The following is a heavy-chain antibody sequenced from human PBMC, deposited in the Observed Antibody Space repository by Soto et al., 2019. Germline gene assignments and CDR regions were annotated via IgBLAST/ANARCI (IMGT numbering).Heavy chain of an antibody. D-gene: IGHD5-12*01. V-gene: IGHV1-2*04. CDR1: GYRFIDFF. CDR2: VNPNSGGT. Sequence: ASVKVSCKASGYRFIDFFIHSVRHAPGQGLEWMGWVNPNSGGTNYAQKFQGWVTMTRDTSISTAYMELSRLRSDDTAVYYCARGDGYNRASAALDIWGQGTMVTVSS. CDR3: ARGDGYNRASAALDI. J-gene: IGHJ3*02.